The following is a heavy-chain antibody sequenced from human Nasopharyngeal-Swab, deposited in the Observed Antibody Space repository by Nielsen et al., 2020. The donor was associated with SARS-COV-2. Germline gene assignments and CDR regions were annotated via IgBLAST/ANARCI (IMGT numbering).Heavy chain of an antibody. CDR1: GYTFTSYG. J-gene: IGHJ2*01. CDR2: ISAYNGNT. Sequence: ASVKVSCKASGYTFTSYGISWVRPAPGQGLEWMGWISAYNGNTNYAQKLQGRVTMTTDTSTSTAYMELRSLRSDDTAVYYCAREELVHWYFDLWGRGTLVTVSS. D-gene: IGHD6-13*01. V-gene: IGHV1-18*04. CDR3: AREELVHWYFDL.